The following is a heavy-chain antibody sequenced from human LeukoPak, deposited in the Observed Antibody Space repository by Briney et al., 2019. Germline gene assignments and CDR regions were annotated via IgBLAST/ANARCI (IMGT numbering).Heavy chain of an antibody. D-gene: IGHD4-17*01. Sequence: ASVKVSCKASGYTFTSYGISWVRQAPGQGLEWMGWISAYNGNTDCAQKLQGRVTMTTDTSTSTAYMELRSLRSDDTAVYYCARVTQTDYDFDYWGQGALVTVSS. CDR3: ARVTQTDYDFDY. CDR2: ISAYNGNT. V-gene: IGHV1-18*01. J-gene: IGHJ4*02. CDR1: GYTFTSYG.